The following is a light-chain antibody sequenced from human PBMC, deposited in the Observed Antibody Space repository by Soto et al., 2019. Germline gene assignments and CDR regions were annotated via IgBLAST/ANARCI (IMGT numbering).Light chain of an antibody. CDR3: QQYGSSPPMYT. V-gene: IGKV3-20*01. J-gene: IGKJ2*01. CDR1: QSVSNTF. CDR2: GAS. Sequence: EIVLTQSPGTLSLSPGERATLSCRASQSVSNTFLAWYQHKPGQAPKLLIYGASSRATGIPDRFSGSGSGTDFTLNISRLEPEDFAVYYCQQYGSSPPMYTFGQGTKLEIK.